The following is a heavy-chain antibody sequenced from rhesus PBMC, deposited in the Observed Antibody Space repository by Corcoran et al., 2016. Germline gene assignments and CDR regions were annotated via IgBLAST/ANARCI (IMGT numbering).Heavy chain of an antibody. CDR3: ATLRGYSNYDY. D-gene: IGHD4-23*01. J-gene: IGHJ4*01. V-gene: IGHV1-111*01. CDR1: GYTFTDYY. CDR2: YKPEDGEA. Sequence: EVQLVQSGAEVKKPGASVKISCKASGYTFTDYYLHWVRQAPGKGLEWMGRYKPEDGEADYAQKCQDRVTITRDTSTDTAYMELSSLRSEDTAVYYCATLRGYSNYDYWGQGVLVTVSS.